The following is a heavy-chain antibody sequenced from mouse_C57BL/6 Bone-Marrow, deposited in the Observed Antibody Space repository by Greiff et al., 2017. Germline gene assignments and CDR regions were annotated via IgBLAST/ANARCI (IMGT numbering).Heavy chain of an antibody. CDR1: GYTFTSYW. CDR2: IDPSDSET. D-gene: IGHD1-1*01. CDR3: ARPAYYCDSTYYAVGY. Sequence: QVQLQQPGAELVRPGSSVKLSCKASGYTFTSYWMHWVKQRPIQGLEWIGNIDPSDSETHYNQKFKDKATLTVDKSSSTAYLQLSSLTSEDSAVYYWARPAYYCDSTYYAVGYWGQRTSVTFSS. V-gene: IGHV1-52*01. J-gene: IGHJ4*01.